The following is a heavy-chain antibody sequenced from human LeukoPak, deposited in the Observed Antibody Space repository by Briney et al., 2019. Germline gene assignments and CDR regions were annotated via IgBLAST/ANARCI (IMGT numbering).Heavy chain of an antibody. CDR1: GGSFSGYY. CDR3: ARRLGLWFGELGGDAFDI. CDR2: INHSGST. D-gene: IGHD3-10*01. Sequence: SETLSLTCAVYGGSFSGYYWSWIRQPPGKGLEWIGEINHSGSTNYNPSLKSRVTISVDTSKNQFSLKLSSVTAADTAVYYCARRLGLWFGELGGDAFDIWGQGTMVTVSS. J-gene: IGHJ3*02. V-gene: IGHV4-34*01.